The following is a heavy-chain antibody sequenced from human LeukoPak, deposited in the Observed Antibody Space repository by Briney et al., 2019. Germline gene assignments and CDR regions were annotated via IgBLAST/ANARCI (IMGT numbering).Heavy chain of an antibody. V-gene: IGHV3-48*03. CDR3: ARGSQSLKREYYFDY. CDR1: GFTFSSYE. CDR2: ISSSGSTI. Sequence: GGSLRLSCAASGFTFSSYEMNWVRQAPGKGLEWVSYISSSGSTIYYADSVKGRFTISRDKAKNSLYLQMNSLRAEDTAVYYCARGSQSLKREYYFDYWGQGTLVTVSS. J-gene: IGHJ4*02.